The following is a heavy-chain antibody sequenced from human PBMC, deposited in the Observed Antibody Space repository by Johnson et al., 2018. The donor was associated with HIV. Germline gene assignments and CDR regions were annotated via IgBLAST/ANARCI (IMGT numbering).Heavy chain of an antibody. D-gene: IGHD2-2*01. Sequence: VRPGGSLRLSCAASGFTFDDYGMSWVRQAPGKGLEWVSAISGSGGSTYYADSVKGRFPISRDNAKNTLYMQMNNQRAEDTAVYYCARERIGYSSSGDAFDLWGQETVVTVAS. CDR2: ISGSGGST. CDR1: GFTFDDYG. J-gene: IGHJ3*01. CDR3: ARERIGYSSSGDAFDL. V-gene: IGHV3-23*01.